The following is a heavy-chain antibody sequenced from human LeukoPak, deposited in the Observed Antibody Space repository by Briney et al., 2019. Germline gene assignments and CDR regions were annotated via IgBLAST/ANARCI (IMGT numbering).Heavy chain of an antibody. CDR2: IYHSGST. V-gene: IGHV4-30-2*01. CDR1: GGSISSGGYY. J-gene: IGHJ3*02. CDR3: ARDHDAFDI. Sequence: SETLSLTCTVSGGSISSGGYYWSWIRQPPGKGLEWIGYIYHSGSTYYNPSLKSRVTISVDRSKNQFSLKLSSVTAADTAVYYCARDHDAFDIWGQGTMVTVSS.